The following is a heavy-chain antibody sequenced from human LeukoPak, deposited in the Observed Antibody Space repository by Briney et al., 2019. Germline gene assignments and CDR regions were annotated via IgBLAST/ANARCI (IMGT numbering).Heavy chain of an antibody. CDR3: VHSGGYLSWFDP. J-gene: IGHJ5*02. CDR2: IYYSGST. Sequence: SETLSLTCTVSGGSISSHYWSWIRQPPGKGLEWIGYIYYSGSTNYNPSLKSRVTISVDTSKNQFSLKLSSVTAADTAVYYCVHSGGYLSWFDPWGQGTLVTVSS. CDR1: GGSISSHY. D-gene: IGHD1-26*01. V-gene: IGHV4-59*11.